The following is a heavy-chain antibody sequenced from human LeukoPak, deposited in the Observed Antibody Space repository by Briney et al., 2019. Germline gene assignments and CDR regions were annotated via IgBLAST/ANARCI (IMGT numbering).Heavy chain of an antibody. Sequence: TGGSLRLSCAASGFPFSSYEMNWVRQAPGKRLQWVSYISSSGNKIYYAASVKGRFTISRDNAKNSLYLQIDSLRAEDTAVYYCARGQRPQYTSTWGNWFDRWGQGTQVTVSS. CDR3: ARGQRPQYTSTWGNWFDR. CDR2: ISSSGNKI. J-gene: IGHJ5*02. D-gene: IGHD2-2*01. CDR1: GFPFSSYE. V-gene: IGHV3-48*03.